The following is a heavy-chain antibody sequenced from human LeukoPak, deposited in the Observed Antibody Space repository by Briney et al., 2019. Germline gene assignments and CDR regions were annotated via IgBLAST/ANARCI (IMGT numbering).Heavy chain of an antibody. CDR3: ARLYCSTISCLCFDY. V-gene: IGHV3-7*01. CDR1: GFTFSSYW. D-gene: IGHD2-2*01. Sequence: GGSLRLSCAASGFTFSSYWMSWVRQAPGKGLEWVANIKQDGSEKYSVDSVKGRFTISRDNAKNSLYLQMNGLRGEDTAVYYCARLYCSTISCLCFDYWGQGTLVTVSS. J-gene: IGHJ4*02. CDR2: IKQDGSEK.